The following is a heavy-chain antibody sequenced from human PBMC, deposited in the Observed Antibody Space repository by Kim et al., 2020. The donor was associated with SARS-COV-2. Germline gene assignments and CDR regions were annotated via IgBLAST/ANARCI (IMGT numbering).Heavy chain of an antibody. D-gene: IGHD5-12*01. Sequence: GGSLRLSCAASGFTFSSYWMSWVRQAPGKGLEWVANIKQDGSEKYYVDSVKGRFTISRDNAKNSLYLQMNSLRAEDTAVYYCARGAEGYKTYYFDYWGQGTLVTVSS. CDR3: ARGAEGYKTYYFDY. J-gene: IGHJ4*02. CDR1: GFTFSSYW. V-gene: IGHV3-7*03. CDR2: IKQDGSEK.